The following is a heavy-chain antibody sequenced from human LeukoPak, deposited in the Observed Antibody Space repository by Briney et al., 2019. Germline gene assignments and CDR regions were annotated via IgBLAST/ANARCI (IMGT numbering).Heavy chain of an antibody. D-gene: IGHD2-15*01. CDR2: IRYDGSNK. CDR1: GFTFSSNG. J-gene: IGHJ4*02. Sequence: GGSLRLSCAASGFTFSSNGMHWVRQAPGKGLEWVAFIRYDGSNKYYADSVKGRFTISRDNSKNTLYLQMNSLRAEDTAVYYCAKDQLVVAATRGGFDYWGQGTLVTVSS. V-gene: IGHV3-30*02. CDR3: AKDQLVVAATRGGFDY.